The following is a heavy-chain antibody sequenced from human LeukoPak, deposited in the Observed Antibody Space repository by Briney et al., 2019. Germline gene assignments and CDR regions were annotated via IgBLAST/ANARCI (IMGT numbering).Heavy chain of an antibody. CDR1: GASTSHFY. CDR3: ARSAEWLRNAFDI. CDR2: MHNSGSS. D-gene: IGHD5-12*01. Sequence: PSETLSLTCTVSGASTSHFYWNWIRQPPGKGLEWIGYMHNSGSSKHSPSLKGRVTISIDTSKNQFSLQLTSVTAADTAIYYCARSAEWLRNAFDIWGQGTMVSVSS. J-gene: IGHJ3*02. V-gene: IGHV4-59*01.